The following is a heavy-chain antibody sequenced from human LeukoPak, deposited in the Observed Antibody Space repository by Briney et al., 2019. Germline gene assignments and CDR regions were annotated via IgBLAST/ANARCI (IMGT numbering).Heavy chain of an antibody. Sequence: SETLSLTCTVSGGSISSSSYYWGWIRQPPGKGLEWIANIYYSGSTYYNPSLKSRVTVSVDTSKTQFSLKLSSVTAADTAVYYCARAVDYYDSSVYFDYWGQGTLVTVSS. D-gene: IGHD3-22*01. CDR1: GGSISSSSYY. CDR3: ARAVDYYDSSVYFDY. CDR2: IYYSGST. V-gene: IGHV4-39*07. J-gene: IGHJ4*02.